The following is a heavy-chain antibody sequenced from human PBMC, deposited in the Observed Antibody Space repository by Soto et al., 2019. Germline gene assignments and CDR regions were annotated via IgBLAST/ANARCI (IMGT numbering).Heavy chain of an antibody. CDR1: GFTFNNYA. J-gene: IGHJ4*02. CDR2: ISATGGST. Sequence: GGSLRLSCAASGFTFNNYAMNWVRQAPGKGLEWVATISATGGSTYYADSVKGRFTISRDNSKDTLYLQMNGLRVEDTAVYYCAKDRLSGNFDYWGQGTQVTVSS. V-gene: IGHV3-23*01. CDR3: AKDRLSGNFDY.